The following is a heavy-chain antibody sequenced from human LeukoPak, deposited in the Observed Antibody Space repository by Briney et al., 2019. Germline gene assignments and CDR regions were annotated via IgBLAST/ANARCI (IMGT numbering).Heavy chain of an antibody. D-gene: IGHD3-22*01. Sequence: ASVKVSCKVSGYTLTELSMHWVRQAPGKGLEWMGGFDPEDGETIYAQKFQGRVAMTKDTSTDTAYMELSSLRSEDTAVYYCATGKWLFSYWYFDLWGRGTLVTVSS. CDR3: ATGKWLFSYWYFDL. V-gene: IGHV1-24*01. J-gene: IGHJ2*01. CDR2: FDPEDGET. CDR1: GYTLTELS.